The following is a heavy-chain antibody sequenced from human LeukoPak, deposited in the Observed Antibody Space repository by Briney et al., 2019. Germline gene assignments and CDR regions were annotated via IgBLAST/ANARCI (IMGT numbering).Heavy chain of an antibody. CDR3: ARDRKSYDFWSGYYLDY. J-gene: IGHJ4*02. D-gene: IGHD3-3*01. CDR2: ISSSGSTI. CDR1: GFTFSDYY. Sequence: GGSLRLSCAASGFTFSDYYMSWIRQAPGKGLEWVSYISSSGSTIYYADSVKGRFTISRDNAKNSLYLQMNSLRPEDTAVYYCARDRKSYDFWSGYYLDYWGQGTLVTVSS. V-gene: IGHV3-11*01.